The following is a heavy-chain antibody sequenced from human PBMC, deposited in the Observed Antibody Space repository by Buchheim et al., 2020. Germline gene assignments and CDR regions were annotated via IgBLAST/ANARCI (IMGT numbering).Heavy chain of an antibody. V-gene: IGHV3-33*01. D-gene: IGHD3-22*01. Sequence: QVQLVESGGGVVQPGTSLRLSCAASGFTLNTHGIHWVRQAPGKGLEWVAVMWSGGRNEYYADSVKGRFTVSRDTSKNTLYLQIDSLRAEHTSVYYCAREDDRSTHYVQFVYWGQGT. CDR3: AREDDRSTHYVQFVY. CDR2: MWSGGRNE. CDR1: GFTLNTHG. J-gene: IGHJ4*03.